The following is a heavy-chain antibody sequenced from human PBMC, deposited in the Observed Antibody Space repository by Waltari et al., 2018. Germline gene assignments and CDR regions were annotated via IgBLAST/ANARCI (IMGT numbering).Heavy chain of an antibody. CDR2: ISSSGSTI. CDR3: AREPDWFDP. Sequence: EVQLVESGGGLVQPGGSLRLSCAASGFTFSSYEMNWVRQAPGKGLEWVSYISSSGSTIYYADSVKGRFTIARDNAKNSLYLQMNSLRAEDTAVYYCAREPDWFDPWGQGTLVTVSS. V-gene: IGHV3-48*03. CDR1: GFTFSSYE. J-gene: IGHJ5*02.